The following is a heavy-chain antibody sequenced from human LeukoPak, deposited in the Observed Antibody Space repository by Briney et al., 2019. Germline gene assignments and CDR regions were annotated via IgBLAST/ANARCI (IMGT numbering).Heavy chain of an antibody. D-gene: IGHD3-3*01. CDR3: ARGGYDFWSGYYIFDY. Sequence: GGSLRLSCAASGFTFSDYYMSWIRQAPGKGLEWVSYISSSGSTIYYADSVKGPFTISRDNAKNSLYLQMNSLRAEDTAVYYCARGGYDFWSGYYIFDYWGQGTLVTVSS. CDR1: GFTFSDYY. J-gene: IGHJ4*02. CDR2: ISSSGSTI. V-gene: IGHV3-11*01.